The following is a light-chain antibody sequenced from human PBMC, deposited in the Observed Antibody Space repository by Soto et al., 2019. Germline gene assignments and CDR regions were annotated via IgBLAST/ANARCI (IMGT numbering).Light chain of an antibody. V-gene: IGKV1-12*01. Sequence: DLQMTHSPSPVSASVGDRVTITCRASQGISRWLAWYQQKPGKAPNLLIYTGSSLQSGVPSRFSGSGSGTDFTLTISSLQSEDFAVYYCQQYINWLPITFGQGTRLEIK. CDR3: QQYINWLPIT. CDR2: TGS. CDR1: QGISRW. J-gene: IGKJ5*01.